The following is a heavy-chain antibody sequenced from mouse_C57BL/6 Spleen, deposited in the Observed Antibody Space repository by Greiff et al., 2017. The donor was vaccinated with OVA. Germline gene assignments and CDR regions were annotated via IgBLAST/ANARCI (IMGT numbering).Heavy chain of an antibody. CDR1: GFTFSDYY. CDR3: ARVHDGYYVYFDY. J-gene: IGHJ2*01. CDR2: INYDGSST. D-gene: IGHD2-3*01. Sequence: EVQLVESEGGLVQPGRSMKLSCTASGFTFSDYYMAWVRQVPEKGLEWVANINYDGSSTYYLDSLKSRFIISRDNAKNILYLQMSSLKSEDTATYYCARVHDGYYVYFDYWGQGTTLTVSS. V-gene: IGHV5-16*01.